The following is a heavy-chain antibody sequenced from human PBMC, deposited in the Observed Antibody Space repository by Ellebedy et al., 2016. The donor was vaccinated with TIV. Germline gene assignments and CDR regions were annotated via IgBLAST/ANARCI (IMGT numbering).Heavy chain of an antibody. D-gene: IGHD3/OR15-3a*01. J-gene: IGHJ4*02. CDR1: GLTFSRYW. CDR2: IKQDGSYK. V-gene: IGHV3-7*03. Sequence: GESLKISCVDSGLTFSRYWMSWVRQTPGRGLEWVANIKQDGSYKNYVDSVKGRFTISRDNAKNSLYRQMNILSADYTAVYYCARRSTDFAFDSWGPGTLVTVSS. CDR3: ARRSTDFAFDS.